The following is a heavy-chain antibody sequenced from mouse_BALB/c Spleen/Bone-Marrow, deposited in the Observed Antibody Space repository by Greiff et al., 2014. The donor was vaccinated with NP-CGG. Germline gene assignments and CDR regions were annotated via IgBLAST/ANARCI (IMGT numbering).Heavy chain of an antibody. V-gene: IGHV5-9-3*01. CDR1: GFTFSSYA. D-gene: IGHD2-14*01. CDR2: ISSGGSYT. CDR3: AGHREVRPFAY. J-gene: IGHJ3*01. Sequence: EVQLVESGGGLVKPGGSLKLSCAASGFTFSSYAMSWVRQTPEKRLEWVATISSGGSYTYYPDSVKGRFTISRDNANNTLYLQMSSLGSEDSSLYYWAGHREVRPFAYWGQGTLVTVSA.